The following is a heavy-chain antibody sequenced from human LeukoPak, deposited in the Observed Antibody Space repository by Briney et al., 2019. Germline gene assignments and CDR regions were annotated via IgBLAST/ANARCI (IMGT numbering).Heavy chain of an antibody. CDR1: GFTFSSYA. J-gene: IGHJ5*02. Sequence: PGGSLRLSCSASGFTFSSYAMAWVRQAPGKGLEWVSAITGSGDRTDYADSVRGRITISRDNSKNTLYLQMNSLRAEDTAVYYCAKADEMATATSAPYYFGPWGPGTRVTVSS. CDR2: ITGSGDRT. CDR3: AKADEMATATSAPYYFGP. D-gene: IGHD5-24*01. V-gene: IGHV3-23*01.